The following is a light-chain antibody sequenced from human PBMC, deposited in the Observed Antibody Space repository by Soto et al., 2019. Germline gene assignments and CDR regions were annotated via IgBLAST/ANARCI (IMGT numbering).Light chain of an antibody. CDR2: KAS. CDR1: QTISSW. CDR3: QHYNSYSEA. V-gene: IGKV1-5*03. Sequence: TQSPSTLSLSVGDRGAISCRASQTISSWLAWYQQKPGKAPKLLIYKASTLKSGVPSRFSGSGSGTEFTLTISSLQPDDFATYYCQHYNSYSEAFGQGTKV. J-gene: IGKJ1*01.